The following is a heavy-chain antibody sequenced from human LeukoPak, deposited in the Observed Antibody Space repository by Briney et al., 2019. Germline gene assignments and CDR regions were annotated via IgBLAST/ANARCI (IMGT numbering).Heavy chain of an antibody. CDR2: ISGTSTYI. CDR3: ARDREAGQGLDDY. J-gene: IGHJ4*02. D-gene: IGHD6-19*01. CDR1: GFTFSSYS. V-gene: IGHV3-21*01. Sequence: GGSLGLSCAASGFTFSSYSMNWVRQAPGQGLEWVSSISGTSTYIYYADSVRGRFTIYRDNAKNSLYLQMNSLRAEDTAVYYCARDREAGQGLDDYWGQGTLVTVSS.